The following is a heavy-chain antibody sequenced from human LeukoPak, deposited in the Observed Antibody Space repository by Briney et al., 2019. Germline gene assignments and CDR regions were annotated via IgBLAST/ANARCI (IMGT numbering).Heavy chain of an antibody. V-gene: IGHV3-15*01. J-gene: IGHJ4*02. CDR2: IKSKTDGGTT. CDR1: GFTFSNAW. D-gene: IGHD3-9*01. Sequence: GGSLRLSCAASGFTFSNAWMSWVRQAPGKGLEWVGRIKSKTDGGTTDYAAPVKGRFTISRDDSKNTLYLQMNSLKTKDTAVYYCTTDSSILTGYYDYWGQGTLVTVSS. CDR3: TTDSSILTGYYDY.